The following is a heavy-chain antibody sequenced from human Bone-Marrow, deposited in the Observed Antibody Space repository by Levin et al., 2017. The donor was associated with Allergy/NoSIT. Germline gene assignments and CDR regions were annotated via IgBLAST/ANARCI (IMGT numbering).Heavy chain of an antibody. D-gene: IGHD4-23*01. V-gene: IGHV3-74*03. Sequence: GGSLRLSCAVSGFPFNSYWMHWVRQAPGQGLEWVSRINTDGSSTTYADSLKDRFTISRDNGKNTVYLQMKSLRAGDTGIYYCARESAYGGDYFDYWGHGTQVTVSS. CDR2: INTDGSST. CDR1: GFPFNSYW. CDR3: ARESAYGGDYFDY. J-gene: IGHJ4*01.